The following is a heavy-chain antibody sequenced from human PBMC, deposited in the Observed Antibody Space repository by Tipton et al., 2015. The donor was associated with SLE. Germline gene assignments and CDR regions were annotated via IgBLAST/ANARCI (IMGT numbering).Heavy chain of an antibody. D-gene: IGHD3-10*01. V-gene: IGHV4-31*03. CDR3: ARRPWGGFDY. J-gene: IGHJ4*02. CDR1: GGSISSNGYY. CDR2: IYYSGTT. Sequence: TLSLTCTVSGGSISSNGYYWTWFRQHPGEGLEWIAYIYYSGTTYYNPSLKSRVTISVDTSKNQFSLRLSSVTAADTAVYYCARRPWGGFDYWGQGTLVTVSS.